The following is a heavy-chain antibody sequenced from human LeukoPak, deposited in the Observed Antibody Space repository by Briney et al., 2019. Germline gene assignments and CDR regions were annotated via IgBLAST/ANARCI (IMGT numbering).Heavy chain of an antibody. J-gene: IGHJ5*02. Sequence: SETLSLTCTVSVGSITNTSYYWGWIRQPPGKGLEWNGRFHYSVGTYYSPSLKSRVTISVDTSKNQFYLRLSSVTAADTVVYYCARQALGARAWFDPWGQGTLVTVSS. CDR3: ARQALGARAWFDP. D-gene: IGHD1-26*01. CDR2: FHYSVGT. V-gene: IGHV4-39*01. CDR1: VGSITNTSYY.